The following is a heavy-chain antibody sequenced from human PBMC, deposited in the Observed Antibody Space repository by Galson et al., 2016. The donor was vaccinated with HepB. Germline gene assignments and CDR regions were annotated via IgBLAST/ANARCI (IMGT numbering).Heavy chain of an antibody. J-gene: IGHJ4*02. CDR1: GFSFSNYG. CDR2: IWSDGSRK. Sequence: SLRLSCAASGFSFSNYGMHWVRQAPGKGLEWVALIWSDGSRKYYADSVTGRFTISRDNSKNTLYLEMNSLRVDDKAVYYCVKEGSGSFLGFGLYDFWGQGSLVTVSS. D-gene: IGHD3-10*01. V-gene: IGHV3-33*06. CDR3: VKEGSGSFLGFGLYDF.